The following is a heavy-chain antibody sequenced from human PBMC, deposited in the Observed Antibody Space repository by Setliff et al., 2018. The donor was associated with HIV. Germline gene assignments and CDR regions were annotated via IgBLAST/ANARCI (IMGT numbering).Heavy chain of an antibody. CDR3: HSGYDTEEQSYFDY. CDR1: GFTFDRFW. D-gene: IGHD5-12*01. Sequence: SCAASGFTFDRFWMHWVRQAPGKGLVWVSRVNRDGSSTTYADSVKDRFTISRDNAKNTLYLQMNSLRAEDTGVYYCHSGYDTEEQSYFDYWGQGALVTVSS. V-gene: IGHV3-74*01. CDR2: VNRDGSST. J-gene: IGHJ4*02.